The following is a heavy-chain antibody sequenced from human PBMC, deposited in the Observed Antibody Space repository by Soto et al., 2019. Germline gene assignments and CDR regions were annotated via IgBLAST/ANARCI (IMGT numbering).Heavy chain of an antibody. V-gene: IGHV3-30-3*01. D-gene: IGHD3-3*01. CDR1: GFTFSSYA. CDR3: ARDYRYYDFWSGYRYFQH. CDR2: ISYDGSNK. Sequence: QVQLVESGGGVVQPGRSLRLSCAASGFTFSSYAMHWVRQAPGKGLEWVAVISYDGSNKYYADSVKGRFTISRDNSKNTLYLQMNSLRAEDTAVYYCARDYRYYDFWSGYRYFQHWGQGTLVTVSS. J-gene: IGHJ1*01.